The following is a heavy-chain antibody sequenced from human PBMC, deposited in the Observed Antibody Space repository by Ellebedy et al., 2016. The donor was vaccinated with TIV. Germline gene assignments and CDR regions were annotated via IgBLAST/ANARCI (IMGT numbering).Heavy chain of an antibody. D-gene: IGHD6-19*01. Sequence: GESLKISCEASGFTFSSYWMSWVRQAPGKGLEWVANIKQDGSEKYYMDSVKGRFSISRDNAKNSLYVQMNSLRDEDTAVYYCARDQWLGRAYYFDSWGQGTPVTVTS. CDR2: IKQDGSEK. J-gene: IGHJ4*02. CDR3: ARDQWLGRAYYFDS. V-gene: IGHV3-7*01. CDR1: GFTFSSYW.